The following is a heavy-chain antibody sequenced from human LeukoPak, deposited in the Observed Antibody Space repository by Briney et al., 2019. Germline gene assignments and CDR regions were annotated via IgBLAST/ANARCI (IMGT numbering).Heavy chain of an antibody. CDR3: AKGGYGGNKRNYFDY. V-gene: IGHV3-20*04. CDR2: INWNGGST. CDR1: GFTFDDYG. Sequence: GGSLRLSCAASGFTFDDYGMSWVRQAPGKGLEWVSGINWNGGSTGYADSVKGRFTISRDNAKNTLYLQMNSLRAEDTAVYYCAKGGYGGNKRNYFDYWGQGTLVTVSS. J-gene: IGHJ4*02. D-gene: IGHD4-23*01.